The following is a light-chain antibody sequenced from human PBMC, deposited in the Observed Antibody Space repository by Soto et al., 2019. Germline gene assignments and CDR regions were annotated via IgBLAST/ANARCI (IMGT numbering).Light chain of an antibody. CDR3: AAWDDSLNGVV. CDR1: SSNIGSNT. CDR2: STN. Sequence: QSVLTQPPSASGTPGQRVTISCSGSSSNIGSNTVNWYQQLPGTAPKLLIYSTNQRPSGVPDRFSGSKSGTSASLAISGLQSEDETVYYCAAWDDSLNGVVFGGGTKLTVL. V-gene: IGLV1-44*01. J-gene: IGLJ3*02.